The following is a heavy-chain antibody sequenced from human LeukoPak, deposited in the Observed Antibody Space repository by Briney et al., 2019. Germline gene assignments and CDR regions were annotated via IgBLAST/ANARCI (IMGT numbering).Heavy chain of an antibody. Sequence: GGSLRLSCAASGFTFSSYAMSWVRQAPGKGLEWVSAISGSGGSTYYADSVKGRFTISRDNSKNTLYLQMNSLRAEDTAVYYCARWAYSSSWGHYFDYWGQGTLVTVSS. CDR3: ARWAYSSSWGHYFDY. CDR1: GFTFSSYA. CDR2: ISGSGGST. J-gene: IGHJ4*02. D-gene: IGHD6-13*01. V-gene: IGHV3-23*01.